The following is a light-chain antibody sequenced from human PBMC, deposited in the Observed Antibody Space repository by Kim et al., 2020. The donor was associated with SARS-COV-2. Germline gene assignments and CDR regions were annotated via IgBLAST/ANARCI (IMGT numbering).Light chain of an antibody. Sequence: QSALTQPASVSGSPGQSITISCTGTSSDVGSYTYVSWYQQHPGKAPKIMIYDVNKRPSGVSDRFSGSKSGNTASLTISGLQAEDEADYYCSSYRSSNTWVFGGGTQLTVL. CDR1: SSDVGSYTY. CDR3: SSYRSSNTWV. V-gene: IGLV2-14*01. J-gene: IGLJ3*02. CDR2: DVN.